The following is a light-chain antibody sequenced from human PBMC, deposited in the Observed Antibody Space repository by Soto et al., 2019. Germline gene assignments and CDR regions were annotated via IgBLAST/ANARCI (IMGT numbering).Light chain of an antibody. Sequence: QSVLTQPPSASGSPGQSVTISCTGTSSVVGGYNYVSWYQQHPGKAPKLMIYEVSKRPSGVPDRFSGSKSGNTPSLTVSGLQAEDEADYYCSSYAGSNNYVFGTGTKGTVL. V-gene: IGLV2-8*01. CDR1: SSVVGGYNY. CDR2: EVS. CDR3: SSYAGSNNYV. J-gene: IGLJ1*01.